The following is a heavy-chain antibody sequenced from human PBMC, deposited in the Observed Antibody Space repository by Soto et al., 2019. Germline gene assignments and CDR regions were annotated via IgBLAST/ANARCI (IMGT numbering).Heavy chain of an antibody. Sequence: PLETLSLTCAVYGGSFSGYYWSWIRQPPGKGLEWIGEINHSGSTNYNPSLKIRVTISVDTSKNQFSLKLSSVTAADTAVYYCARLYTPSYCSSTSCYRHYYYYYGMDVWGQGTTVTVSS. J-gene: IGHJ6*02. CDR3: ARLYTPSYCSSTSCYRHYYYYYGMDV. D-gene: IGHD2-2*01. V-gene: IGHV4-34*01. CDR1: GGSFSGYY. CDR2: INHSGST.